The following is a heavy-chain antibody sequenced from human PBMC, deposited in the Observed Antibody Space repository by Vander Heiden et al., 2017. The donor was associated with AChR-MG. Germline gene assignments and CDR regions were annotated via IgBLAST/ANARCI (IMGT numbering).Heavy chain of an antibody. CDR3: ARVGDSSGWFYYFDY. D-gene: IGHD6-19*01. Sequence: QVQLVQSGAEVKKPGASVKVSCKASGYTFTSYYMHWVRQAPGQGLEWMGMINPSGGSTSYAQKFRGRVTMTRDTSTSTVYMELSSLRSEDTAVYYCARVGDSSGWFYYFDYWGQGTLVTVSS. CDR1: GYTFTSYY. CDR2: INPSGGST. J-gene: IGHJ4*02. V-gene: IGHV1-46*01.